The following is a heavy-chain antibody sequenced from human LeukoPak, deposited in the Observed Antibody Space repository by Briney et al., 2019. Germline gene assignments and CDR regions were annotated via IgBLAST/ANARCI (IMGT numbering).Heavy chain of an antibody. CDR2: IWYDGSNK. J-gene: IGHJ4*02. D-gene: IGHD1-1*01. Sequence: SGGSLRLSCAASGFTFSSHWMHWVRQAPGKGLEWVAIIWYDGSNKYYADSVKGRFTISRDNSKNTLYLQMNSLRAEDTAVYYCARETGKLFDYWGQGTLVTVSS. CDR1: GFTFSSHW. V-gene: IGHV3-33*08. CDR3: ARETGKLFDY.